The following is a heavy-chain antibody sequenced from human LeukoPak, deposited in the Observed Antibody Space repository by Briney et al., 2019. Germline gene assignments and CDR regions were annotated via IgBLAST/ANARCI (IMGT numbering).Heavy chain of an antibody. CDR2: VNPISGNT. CDR3: ARGGFDYGFH. CDR1: GYIFTSYD. J-gene: IGHJ4*02. D-gene: IGHD4-17*01. V-gene: IGHV1-8*01. Sequence: GASVKVSCKASGYIFTSYDISWVRQATGQGLEWMGWVNPISGNTGYARKFQGRVTMTTNDSVTTAYMELRSLKSEDTAVYYCARGGFDYGFHWGQGTLVTVSS.